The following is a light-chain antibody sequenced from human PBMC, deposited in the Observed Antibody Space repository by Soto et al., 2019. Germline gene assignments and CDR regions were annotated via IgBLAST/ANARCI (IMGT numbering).Light chain of an antibody. V-gene: IGKV1-5*03. Sequence: DIQMTQSPSSLSASVGDRITITCRASQIIDTWLAWYQQKPGKAPKLLIYKASSLENGVPSRFSGSGSGTEFTLIISSLQPDDFATYYCQQYETYSPWTFGQGTKVEVK. J-gene: IGKJ1*01. CDR2: KAS. CDR3: QQYETYSPWT. CDR1: QIIDTW.